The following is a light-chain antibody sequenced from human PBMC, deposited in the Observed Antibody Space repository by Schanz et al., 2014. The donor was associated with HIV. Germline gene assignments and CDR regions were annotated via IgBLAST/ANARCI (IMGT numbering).Light chain of an antibody. Sequence: QSALTQPASVSGSPGQSITISCIGSSSDVGGHNYVSWYQQHPGKAPKLMIYDVSNRPSGVPDRFSGSKSGNTASLTVSGLQADDEADYYCSSYAATSNVLFGGGTKLTVL. CDR2: DVS. CDR1: SSDVGGHNY. V-gene: IGLV2-8*01. J-gene: IGLJ3*02. CDR3: SSYAATSNVL.